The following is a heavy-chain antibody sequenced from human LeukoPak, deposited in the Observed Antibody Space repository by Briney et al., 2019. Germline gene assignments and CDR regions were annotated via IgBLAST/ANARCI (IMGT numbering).Heavy chain of an antibody. Sequence: GSLRLSCAASGFTFSSYWMSWVRQAPGKGLEWVANIHQDGGQKFYVDSVEGRFTISRDNAKDSVYLHMNSLRADDTAVYYCARGNSFDYWGQGTLVTVSS. CDR1: GFTFSSYW. D-gene: IGHD1-1*01. CDR3: ARGNSFDY. J-gene: IGHJ4*02. V-gene: IGHV3-7*01. CDR2: IHQDGGQK.